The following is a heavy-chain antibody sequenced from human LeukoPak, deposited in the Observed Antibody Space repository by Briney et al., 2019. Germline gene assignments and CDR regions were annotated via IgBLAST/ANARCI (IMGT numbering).Heavy chain of an antibody. V-gene: IGHV3-21*01. Sequence: GGSLRLSCAASGFTFSSYSMNWVRQAPGKGLEWVSSISSSSSYIYYADSVKGRFTISRDNAKNSLYLQMNSLRAEDTAVYYCARARGRQWLDFDYWGQGTLITVSS. D-gene: IGHD6-19*01. CDR2: ISSSSSYI. J-gene: IGHJ4*02. CDR3: ARARGRQWLDFDY. CDR1: GFTFSSYS.